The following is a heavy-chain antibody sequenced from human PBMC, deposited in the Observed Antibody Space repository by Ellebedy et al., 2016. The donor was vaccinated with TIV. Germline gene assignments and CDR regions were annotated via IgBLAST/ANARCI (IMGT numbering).Heavy chain of an antibody. Sequence: GEPLKISCEASGFTFSSHAMSWVRQAPGKGPEWVSAVVGSGERTVYADSVKGRVTISRDNSKNRLYLQMSSLKVEDTATYYCANVGGSGTYYNGYWGQGTLVTVSS. D-gene: IGHD3-10*01. V-gene: IGHV3-23*01. CDR1: GFTFSSHA. CDR3: ANVGGSGTYYNGY. CDR2: VVGSGERT. J-gene: IGHJ4*02.